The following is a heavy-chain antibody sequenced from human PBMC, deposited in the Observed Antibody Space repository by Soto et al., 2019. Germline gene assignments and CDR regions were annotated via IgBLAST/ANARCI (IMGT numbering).Heavy chain of an antibody. CDR1: GGSLSGYY. CDR2: IKDGGRT. V-gene: IGHV4-34*01. Sequence: QVQLQQWGAGLSKPSETVSLNCAVNGGSLSGYYWSWIRQPPGKGLEWIGEIKDGGRTNYSPSLKSRATISSDTSNNQFSLRLYSVTAADTGVYYCARGQEGVVATHWDQGTLVTVSS. D-gene: IGHD5-12*01. J-gene: IGHJ4*02. CDR3: ARGQEGVVATH.